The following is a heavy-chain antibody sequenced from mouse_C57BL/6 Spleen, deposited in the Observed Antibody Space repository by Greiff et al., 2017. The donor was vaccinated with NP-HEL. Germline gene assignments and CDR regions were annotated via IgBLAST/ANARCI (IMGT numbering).Heavy chain of an antibody. Sequence: EVQLVESGGGLVQPKGSLKLSCAASGFSFNTYAMNWVRQAPGKGLEWVARIRSKSNNYATYYADSVKDRFTISRDDSESMLYLQMNNLKTEDTAMYYCVRHYYYGSSYAMDYWGQGTSVTVSS. J-gene: IGHJ4*01. CDR2: IRSKSNNYAT. CDR1: GFSFNTYA. V-gene: IGHV10-1*01. D-gene: IGHD1-1*01. CDR3: VRHYYYGSSYAMDY.